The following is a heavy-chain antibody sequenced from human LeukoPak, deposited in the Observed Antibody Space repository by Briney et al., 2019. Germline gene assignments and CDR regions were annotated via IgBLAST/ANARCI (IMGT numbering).Heavy chain of an antibody. CDR3: ARFIESSAYDYVWGSYRSSYGMDV. CDR1: GYTFTSYG. CDR2: ISAYNGNT. Sequence: GASVKVSCKASGYTFTSYGISWVRQGPGQGLEWMGWISAYNGNTNYAQKLQGRVTMTTDTSTSTAYMELRSLRSDDTAVYYCARFIESSAYDYVWGSYRSSYGMDVWGKGTTVTVSS. J-gene: IGHJ6*04. V-gene: IGHV1-18*04. D-gene: IGHD3-16*02.